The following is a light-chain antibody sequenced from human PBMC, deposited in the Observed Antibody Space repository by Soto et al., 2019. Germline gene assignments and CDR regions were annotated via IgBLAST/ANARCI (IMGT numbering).Light chain of an antibody. CDR1: SNDIGLYNY. CDR3: ASYARGSTLVV. CDR2: VVS. V-gene: IGLV2-14*01. Sequence: QSVLAQPASVSGSPGQSITISCTGTSNDIGLYNYVSWYQQHPGKAPKLIIYVVSSGPSGISNRFSASKSGNTASLTMPGLQAEDEADYYCASYARGSTLVVFGGGTKVTVL. J-gene: IGLJ2*01.